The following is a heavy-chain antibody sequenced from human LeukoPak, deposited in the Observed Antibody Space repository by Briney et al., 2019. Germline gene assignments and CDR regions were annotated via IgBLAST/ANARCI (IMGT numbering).Heavy chain of an antibody. CDR3: ARGPPEFCSGGSCYSGRNWFDP. D-gene: IGHD2-15*01. V-gene: IGHV1-2*02. J-gene: IGHJ5*02. Sequence: ASVKVSCKASGYTFTGYYMHWVRQAPGQGLEWMGWINPNSGGTNYAQKFQGRVTVTRDTSISTAYMALSRLRSDDTAIYYCARGPPEFCSGGSCYSGRNWFDPWGQGTLVTVSS. CDR2: INPNSGGT. CDR1: GYTFTGYY.